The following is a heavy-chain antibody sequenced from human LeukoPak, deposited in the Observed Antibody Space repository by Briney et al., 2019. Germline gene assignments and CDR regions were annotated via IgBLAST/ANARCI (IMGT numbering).Heavy chain of an antibody. CDR2: INPSGGST. D-gene: IGHD5-12*01. Sequence: ASVKVSCKASGYTFTSYYMHWVRQAPGQGLEWMGIINPSGGSTSYAQKFQGRVTMTRDMSTSTVYMELSRLRSDDTAVYYCARARGSPNWYFDLWGRGTLVTVSS. CDR1: GYTFTSYY. J-gene: IGHJ2*01. CDR3: ARARGSPNWYFDL. V-gene: IGHV1-46*01.